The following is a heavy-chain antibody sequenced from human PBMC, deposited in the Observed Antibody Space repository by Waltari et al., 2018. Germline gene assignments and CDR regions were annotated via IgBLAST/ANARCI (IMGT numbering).Heavy chain of an antibody. Sequence: QVQLQQWGAGLLKPSETLSLTCAVYGGSFSGYYWSWIRQPPGKGLEWIGEINHMGSTNYNPPLKSRVTISVDTSKNQFSLKLSSVTAADTAVYYCAILREGSGSYYPPEFDYWGQGTLVTVSS. D-gene: IGHD3-10*01. J-gene: IGHJ4*02. CDR2: INHMGST. CDR1: GGSFSGYY. CDR3: AILREGSGSYYPPEFDY. V-gene: IGHV4-34*01.